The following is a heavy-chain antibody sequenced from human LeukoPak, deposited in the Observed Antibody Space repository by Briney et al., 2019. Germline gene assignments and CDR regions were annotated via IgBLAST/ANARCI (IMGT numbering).Heavy chain of an antibody. CDR1: GGSISSSSYY. CDR3: ARGSSYYDSGGYSDY. V-gene: IGHV4-39*07. Sequence: PSETLSLTCTVSGGSISSSSYYWGWIRQPPEKGLEWIGEVSHSGGTNYNPSLQSRVSISVDTSKNQFSLKMSSVTAADTAVYYCARGSSYYDSGGYSDYWGQGTLVAVSS. CDR2: VSHSGGT. J-gene: IGHJ4*02. D-gene: IGHD3-22*01.